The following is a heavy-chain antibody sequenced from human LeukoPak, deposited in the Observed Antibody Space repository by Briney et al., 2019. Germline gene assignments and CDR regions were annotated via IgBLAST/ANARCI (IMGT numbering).Heavy chain of an antibody. J-gene: IGHJ4*02. CDR1: GYTLTELS. V-gene: IGHV1-24*01. D-gene: IGHD3-9*01. Sequence: ASVTVSCTVSGYTLTELSMHWVRQAPGKGLEWMGGFDPEDGETIYAQKFQGRVTMTEDTSTDTAYMELSSLRSEDTAVYYCAIGYYDILTGYPYYFDYWGQGTLVTVSS. CDR2: FDPEDGET. CDR3: AIGYYDILTGYPYYFDY.